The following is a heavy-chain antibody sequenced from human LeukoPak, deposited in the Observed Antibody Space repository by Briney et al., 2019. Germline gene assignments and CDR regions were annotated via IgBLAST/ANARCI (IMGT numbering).Heavy chain of an antibody. CDR2: ISSSGSTI. CDR3: AGDSSSWPGGDY. J-gene: IGHJ4*02. Sequence: VSYISSSGSTIYYADSVKGRFTISRDNAKNSLYLQMNSLRAEDTAVYYCAGDSSSWPGGDYWGQGTLVTVSS. V-gene: IGHV3-11*01. D-gene: IGHD6-13*01.